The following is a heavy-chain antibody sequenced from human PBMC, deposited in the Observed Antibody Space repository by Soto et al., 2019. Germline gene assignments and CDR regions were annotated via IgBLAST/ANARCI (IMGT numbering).Heavy chain of an antibody. CDR1: GYTFTSYG. CDR2: ISAYNGNT. V-gene: IGHV1-18*01. CDR3: ARDSGRGIAVAGIWFDP. J-gene: IGHJ5*02. D-gene: IGHD6-19*01. Sequence: QVQLVQSGAEVKKPGASVKVSCKASGYTFTSYGISWVRQAPGQGLEWMGWISAYNGNTNYAQKLHGRVTMTTDTSTSTAYMELRSLRSDDTAVYYCARDSGRGIAVAGIWFDPWGQGTLVTVSS.